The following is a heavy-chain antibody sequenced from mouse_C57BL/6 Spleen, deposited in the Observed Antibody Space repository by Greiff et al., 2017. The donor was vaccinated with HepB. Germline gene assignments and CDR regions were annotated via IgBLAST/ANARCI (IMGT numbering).Heavy chain of an antibody. CDR1: GYTFTDYY. V-gene: IGHV1-26*01. CDR2: INPNNGGT. Sequence: VQLQQSGPELVKPGASVKISCKASGYTFTDYYMNWVKQSHGKSLEWIGDINPNNGGTSYNQKFKGKATLTVDKSSSTAYMELRSLTSEDSAVYYCAREEGGFDYWGQGTTLTVSS. CDR3: AREEGGFDY. J-gene: IGHJ2*01.